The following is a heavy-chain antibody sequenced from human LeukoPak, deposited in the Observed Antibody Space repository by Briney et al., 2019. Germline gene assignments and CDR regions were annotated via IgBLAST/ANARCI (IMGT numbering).Heavy chain of an antibody. D-gene: IGHD4-17*01. CDR3: AKDLNYGELVDS. Sequence: GGCLRLSCAASVFTFSSYGMYWVRQAPGKGLEWVAFIRSDGNKKYYADSVKGRFTISRDNSRNTLYLQMNSLRTEDTAVYYCAKDLNYGELVDSWGKGTLVTVSS. CDR2: IRSDGNKK. CDR1: VFTFSSYG. V-gene: IGHV3-30*02. J-gene: IGHJ4*02.